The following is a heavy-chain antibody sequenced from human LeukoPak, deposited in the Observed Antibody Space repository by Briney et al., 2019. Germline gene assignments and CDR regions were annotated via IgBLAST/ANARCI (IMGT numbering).Heavy chain of an antibody. CDR1: GGTFSSYA. D-gene: IGHD5-24*01. CDR2: IFPIFGTA. V-gene: IGHV1-69*13. J-gene: IGHJ5*02. CDR3: ARVISGWLAT. Sequence: SVKVSCKASGGTFSSYAISWVRQAPGQGLEWMGGIFPIFGTANYAQKFQGRVTITADESTSTAYMELSSLRSEDTAVYYCARVISGWLATWGQGTLVTVSS.